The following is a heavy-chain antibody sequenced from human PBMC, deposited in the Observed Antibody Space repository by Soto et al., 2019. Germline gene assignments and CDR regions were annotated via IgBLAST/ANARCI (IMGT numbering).Heavy chain of an antibody. Sequence: GGTQRLSCAASGFTFSSCGRHWVRLPPGQGKGWVAVIWYDGINKNYADSVKGRFTISRDNSKNTLYLQMNSLRAEVTAVYYCAREGGLGDIVGTIPLNYYYYGMDVWGQGTTVTVSS. J-gene: IGHJ6*02. V-gene: IGHV3-33*01. D-gene: IGHD5-12*01. CDR3: AREGGLGDIVGTIPLNYYYYGMDV. CDR1: GFTFSSCG. CDR2: IWYDGINK.